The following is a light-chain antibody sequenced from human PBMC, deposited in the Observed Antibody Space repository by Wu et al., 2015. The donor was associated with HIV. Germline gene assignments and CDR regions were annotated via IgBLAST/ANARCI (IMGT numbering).Light chain of an antibody. CDR3: QQHTNWPLT. CDR1: QSVSRF. CDR2: DTS. Sequence: EIVLTQSPVTLSLSPGERATLSCRASQSVSRFLAWYQQKPGQAPRLLIYDTSDRATGVPARFSGRGSGTDFTLTISSLEPEDFAVYYCQQHTNWPLTFGGGTKVEIK. V-gene: IGKV3-11*01. J-gene: IGKJ4*01.